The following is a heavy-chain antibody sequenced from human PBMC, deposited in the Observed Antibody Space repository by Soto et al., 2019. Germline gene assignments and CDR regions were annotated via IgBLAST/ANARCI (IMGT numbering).Heavy chain of an antibody. Sequence: AVGSLRLSCTASGFIVSDTYVNWVRQAPGKGLEWVSVISNRGDTHYADSVRGRFSLSRDISDNTLHLQMNNLRVEDTAVYYCAREPRYCRGGSCSITGDAYDIWGQGTMVTVSS. CDR3: AREPRYCRGGSCSITGDAYDI. V-gene: IGHV3-66*01. J-gene: IGHJ3*02. CDR2: ISNRGDT. CDR1: GFIVSDTY. D-gene: IGHD2-15*01.